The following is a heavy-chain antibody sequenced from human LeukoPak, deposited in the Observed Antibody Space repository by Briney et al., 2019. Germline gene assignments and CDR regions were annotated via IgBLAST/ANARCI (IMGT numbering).Heavy chain of an antibody. CDR1: GFTFSNYA. V-gene: IGHV3-23*01. CDR3: ARGLAVSGTYFDY. Sequence: GGSLRLSCAASGFTFSNYAMNWVRQAPGKGLEWVSTISTDGGSTYYTDSVRGRFTISRDNSKSTLYLQINSLRAEDTALYYCARGLAVSGTYFDYWGQGTLVTVSS. D-gene: IGHD1-26*01. J-gene: IGHJ4*02. CDR2: ISTDGGST.